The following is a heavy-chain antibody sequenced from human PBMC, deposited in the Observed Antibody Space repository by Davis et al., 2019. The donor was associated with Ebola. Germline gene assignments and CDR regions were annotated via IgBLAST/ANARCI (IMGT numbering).Heavy chain of an antibody. CDR3: TRHRYYYDSSGYYSYYFDY. Sequence: GGSLSLSCTASGFTFGDYAMSWFRQAPGKGLEWVGFIRSKAYGGTTEYAASVKGRFTISRDDSKSIAYLQMNSLKTEDAAVYYCTRHRYYYDSSGYYSYYFDYWGQGTLVTVSS. V-gene: IGHV3-49*03. D-gene: IGHD3-22*01. CDR1: GFTFGDYA. CDR2: IRSKAYGGTT. J-gene: IGHJ4*02.